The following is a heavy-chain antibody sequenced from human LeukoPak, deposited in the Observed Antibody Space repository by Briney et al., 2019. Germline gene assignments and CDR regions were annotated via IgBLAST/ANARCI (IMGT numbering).Heavy chain of an antibody. Sequence: GASVKVSCKASGYTFTSYYMHWVRQAPGQGLEWMGIINPSGGSTSYARKFQGRVTMTRDTSTSTVYMELSSLRSEDTAVYYCARGSRVLGYSSGYSQRYYFDYWGQGTLVTVSS. V-gene: IGHV1-46*01. CDR2: INPSGGST. J-gene: IGHJ4*02. CDR1: GYTFTSYY. CDR3: ARGSRVLGYSSGYSQRYYFDY. D-gene: IGHD6-19*01.